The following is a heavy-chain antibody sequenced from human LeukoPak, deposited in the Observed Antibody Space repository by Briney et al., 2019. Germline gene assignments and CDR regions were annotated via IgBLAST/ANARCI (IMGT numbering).Heavy chain of an antibody. CDR3: ARGRYYLYYFDY. D-gene: IGHD3-22*01. CDR1: GYTFTSYA. V-gene: IGHV1-3*01. Sequence: GASVKVSCKASGYTFTSYAMHWVRQAPGQRLEWMGWINAGNGNTKYSQKFQGRVTITRDTSTSTAYMELSSLRSEDTAVYYCARGRYYLYYFDYWGQGTLVTVSS. J-gene: IGHJ4*02. CDR2: INAGNGNT.